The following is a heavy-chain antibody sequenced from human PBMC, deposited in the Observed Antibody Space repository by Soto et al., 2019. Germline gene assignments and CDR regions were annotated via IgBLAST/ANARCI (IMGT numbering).Heavy chain of an antibody. D-gene: IGHD3-10*01. CDR3: ARGRSGELLPLDY. Sequence: PSETLSLTCAVSGGSISSGGDSWSWIRQPPGKGLEWIGYIHHSGNTYYNPSLKSRVTISMDRSKNQFSLNLSSVTAADTAVYYCARGRSGELLPLDYWGQGISVTVSS. CDR2: IHHSGNT. CDR1: GGSISSGGDS. V-gene: IGHV4-30-2*01. J-gene: IGHJ4*02.